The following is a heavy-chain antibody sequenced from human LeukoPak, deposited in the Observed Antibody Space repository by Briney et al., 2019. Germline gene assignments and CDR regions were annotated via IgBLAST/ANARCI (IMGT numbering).Heavy chain of an antibody. CDR2: IYYSGST. Sequence: PSETLSLTCTVSGGSISSYYWSWIRQPPGKGLEWIGCIYYSGSTNYNPSLKSRVTISVDTSKNQFSLKLSSVTAADTAVYYCATQQNYYDSSGYATPQQFDYWGQGTLVTVSS. V-gene: IGHV4-59*08. J-gene: IGHJ4*02. CDR1: GGSISSYY. CDR3: ATQQNYYDSSGYATPQQFDY. D-gene: IGHD3-22*01.